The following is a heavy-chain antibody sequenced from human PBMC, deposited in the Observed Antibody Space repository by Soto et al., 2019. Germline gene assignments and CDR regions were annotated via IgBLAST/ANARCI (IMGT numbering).Heavy chain of an antibody. CDR2: ISSSSSYI. V-gene: IGHV3-21*01. J-gene: IGHJ4*02. CDR3: ARGSFRYFDWLLTNFDY. Sequence: EVQLVESGGGLVKPGGSLRLSCAASGFTFSSYSMNWVRQAPGKGLEWVSSISSSSSYIYYADSVRGRFTISRDNAKNELYLQINSLRAEDTAVYYCARGSFRYFDWLLTNFDYWGQGTLVTLSS. CDR1: GFTFSSYS. D-gene: IGHD3-9*01.